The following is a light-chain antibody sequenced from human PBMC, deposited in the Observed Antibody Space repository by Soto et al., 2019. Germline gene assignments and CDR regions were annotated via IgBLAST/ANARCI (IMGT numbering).Light chain of an antibody. CDR1: QSISSW. Sequence: DIQMTQSPSTLSASVGDRVTITCRASQSISSWLAWYQQKPGKAPKSLIYKASSLESGVPSRFSGGGSGTEFTLTISSLQPDDFETYYGQQYNSYPITFGQGTRLEIK. CDR3: QQYNSYPIT. CDR2: KAS. J-gene: IGKJ5*01. V-gene: IGKV1-5*03.